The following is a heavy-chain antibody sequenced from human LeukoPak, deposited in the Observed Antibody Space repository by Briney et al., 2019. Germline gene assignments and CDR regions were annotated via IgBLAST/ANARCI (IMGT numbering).Heavy chain of an antibody. J-gene: IGHJ4*02. D-gene: IGHD2-2*01. CDR1: GYTFTSYY. CDR2: INPSGGST. CDR3: ALARGQLLVDY. Sequence: ASVKVSCKASGYTFTSYYMQWVRQAPGQGLEWMGIINPSGGSTSYAQKFRGRVTMTRDTSTSTVYMELSSLRSEDTAVYYCALARGQLLVDYWGQGTLVTVSS. V-gene: IGHV1-46*01.